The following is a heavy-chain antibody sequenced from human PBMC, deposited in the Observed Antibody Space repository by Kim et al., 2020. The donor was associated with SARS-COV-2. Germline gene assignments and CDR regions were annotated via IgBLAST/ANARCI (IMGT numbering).Heavy chain of an antibody. CDR1: GGSISSSSYY. V-gene: IGHV4-39*01. CDR3: ARRGEEYSSGWPTYYFDY. D-gene: IGHD6-19*01. CDR2: IYYSGST. Sequence: SETLSLTCTVSGGSISSSSYYWGWIRQPPGKGLEWIGSIYYSGSTYYNPSLKSRVTISVDTSKNQFSLKLSSVTAADTAVYYCARRGEEYSSGWPTYYFDYWGQGTLVTVSS. J-gene: IGHJ4*02.